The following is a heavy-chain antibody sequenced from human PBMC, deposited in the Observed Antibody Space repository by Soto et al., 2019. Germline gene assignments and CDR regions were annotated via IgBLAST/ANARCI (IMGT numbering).Heavy chain of an antibody. CDR1: AYTFTGYY. CDR2: LNPNTGVT. D-gene: IGHD3-10*01. CDR3: ARAAVGGEYYYLDY. V-gene: IGHV1-2*02. Sequence: QVQLVQSGAEVKKPGASVMVSCKASAYTFTGYYIHWVRQAPGQGLEWMGWLNPNTGVTKYAHKFQGRVIMTTDTSISTAYMHLSSLTSDDTDIYYCARAAVGGEYYYLDYWGKGTLFTVSS. J-gene: IGHJ4*02.